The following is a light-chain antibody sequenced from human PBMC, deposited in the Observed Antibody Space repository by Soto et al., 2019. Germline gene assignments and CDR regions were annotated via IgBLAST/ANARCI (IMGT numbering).Light chain of an antibody. J-gene: IGKJ5*01. CDR2: ATS. V-gene: IGKV3-11*01. Sequence: EIVLTQSSATLSLSPGKKTSLAFRASQSITNYVGWYQQKPSQAPRLLIYATSNRATGIPARFSGSGSGTDFTLTISSLEPEDFSVYYCQQRYNWPVTFGQGTRLEIK. CDR1: QSITNY. CDR3: QQRYNWPVT.